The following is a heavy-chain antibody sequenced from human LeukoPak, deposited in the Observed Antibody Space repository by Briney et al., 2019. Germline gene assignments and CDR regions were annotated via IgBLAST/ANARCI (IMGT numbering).Heavy chain of an antibody. CDR3: ARAYCSSTSCPYFSDYFDY. V-gene: IGHV1-69*05. Sequence: SVKVSCKASGYTFTCYYMHWVRQAPGQGLEWMGGIIPIFGTANYAQKFQGRVTITTDESTSTAYMELSSLRSEHTAVYYCARAYCSSTSCPYFSDYFDYWGQGTLVTVSS. CDR2: IIPIFGTA. D-gene: IGHD2-2*01. CDR1: GYTFTCYY. J-gene: IGHJ4*02.